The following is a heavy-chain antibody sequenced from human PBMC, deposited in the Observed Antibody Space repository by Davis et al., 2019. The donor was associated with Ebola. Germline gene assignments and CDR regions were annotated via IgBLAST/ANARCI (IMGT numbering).Heavy chain of an antibody. Sequence: GGSLRLSCAASGFTVSSNYMSWIRQAPGKGLEWVSYISSSGSTIYYADSVKGRFTISRDNAKNSLYLQMNSLRAEDTAVYYCARELRVRVGIDYWGQGTLVTVSS. CDR2: ISSSGSTI. V-gene: IGHV3-11*01. D-gene: IGHD3-16*01. CDR1: GFTVSSNY. J-gene: IGHJ4*02. CDR3: ARELRVRVGIDY.